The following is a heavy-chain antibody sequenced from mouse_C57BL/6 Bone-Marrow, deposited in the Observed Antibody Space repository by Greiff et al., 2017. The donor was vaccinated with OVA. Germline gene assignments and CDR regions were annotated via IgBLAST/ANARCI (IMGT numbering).Heavy chain of an antibody. CDR1: GFTFSDFY. V-gene: IGHV7-1*01. CDR2: SRNKANDYTT. D-gene: IGHD2-4*01. CDR3: ARDATYDYDGTAYYAMDY. J-gene: IGHJ4*01. Sequence: EVQVVESGGGLVQSGRSLRLSCATSGFTFSDFYMEWVRQAPGKGLEWIAASRNKANDYTTEYSASVKGRFIVSRDTSQSILYLQMNALRAEDTAIYYCARDATYDYDGTAYYAMDYWGQGTSVTVSS.